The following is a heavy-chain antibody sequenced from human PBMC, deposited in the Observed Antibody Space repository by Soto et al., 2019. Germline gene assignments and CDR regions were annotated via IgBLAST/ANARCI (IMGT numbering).Heavy chain of an antibody. V-gene: IGHV1-2*02. CDR3: TRGGMPYSSWNYYFNGMDI. J-gene: IGHJ6*02. D-gene: IGHD6-19*01. Sequence: QAQVEQSGAEVKKPGASVKVSCKSSGYTFTDYYIHWVRQAPGQGLEWMGWINPKSGATNDAQKFRGRVSMTRDTSSSTVYMELTKLTSDDTAVYYCTRGGMPYSSWNYYFNGMDIWGQGTTVTVAS. CDR1: GYTFTDYY. CDR2: INPKSGAT.